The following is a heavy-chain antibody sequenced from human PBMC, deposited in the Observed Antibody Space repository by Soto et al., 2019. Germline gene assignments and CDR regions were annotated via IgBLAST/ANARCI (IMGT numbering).Heavy chain of an antibody. CDR2: IYPGDSDT. CDR3: ARHGRQQLVQSDY. V-gene: IGHV5-51*01. D-gene: IGHD6-13*01. J-gene: IGHJ4*02. Sequence: GESLKISCKGSGYSFTSYWIGWVRQMPGKGLEWMGIIYPGDSDTRYSPSFQGQVTISANKSISTAYLQWSSLKASDTAMYYCARHGRQQLVQSDYWGQGTLVTVSS. CDR1: GYSFTSYW.